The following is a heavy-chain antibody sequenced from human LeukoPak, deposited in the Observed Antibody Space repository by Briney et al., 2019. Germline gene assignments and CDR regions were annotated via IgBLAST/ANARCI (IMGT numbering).Heavy chain of an antibody. V-gene: IGHV3-23*01. CDR2: ISGSGGST. D-gene: IGHD4-11*01. J-gene: IGHJ4*02. CDR1: GFTFSSYA. CDR3: AKDYSNYAKPIDY. Sequence: GGSLRLSCAASGFTFSSYAMSWVRQAPGQGLERVSAISGSGGSTYYADSVKGRFTISRDNSKNTLYLQMNSLRAEDTAVYYCAKDYSNYAKPIDYWGQGTLVTVSS.